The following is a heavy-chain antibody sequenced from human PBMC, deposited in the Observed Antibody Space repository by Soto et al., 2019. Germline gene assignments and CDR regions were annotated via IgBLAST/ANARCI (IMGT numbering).Heavy chain of an antibody. D-gene: IGHD1-1*01. CDR2: IVPVLGLP. Sequence: QVQLVQSGAEVLTPGSSVTLSCKSSGDTFSRHTVSWLRQAPGQGLEWLGRIVPVLGLPNYSQKFQGRVAITADKSPNTAYLQLTSLTPDDTAVYYCARAMTTLILVPSLWGQGTLVAVSS. V-gene: IGHV1-69*02. CDR1: GDTFSRHT. J-gene: IGHJ4*02. CDR3: ARAMTTLILVPSL.